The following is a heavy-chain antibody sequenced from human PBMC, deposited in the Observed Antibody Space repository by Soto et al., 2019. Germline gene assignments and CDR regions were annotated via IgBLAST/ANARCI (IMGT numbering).Heavy chain of an antibody. CDR1: GFTFSSYA. Sequence: EVQLLESGGGLVQPGGSLRLSCAASGFTFSSYAMSWVRQAPGKGLEWVSAISGSGGSTYYADSVKGRFTISRDNPKNTLYLQMDWPRAEDTGVYYCSKVLWGSSWCSFDYWGQGTLVTVSS. CDR2: ISGSGGST. V-gene: IGHV3-23*01. J-gene: IGHJ4*02. CDR3: SKVLWGSSWCSFDY. D-gene: IGHD6-13*01.